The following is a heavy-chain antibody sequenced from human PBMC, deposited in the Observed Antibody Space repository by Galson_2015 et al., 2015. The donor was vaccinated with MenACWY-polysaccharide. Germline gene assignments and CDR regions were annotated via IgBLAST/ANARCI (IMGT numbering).Heavy chain of an antibody. V-gene: IGHV3-7*04. CDR3: SRALEE. CDR1: GFTFSSYW. J-gene: IGHJ4*02. CDR2: IKQDGSEK. Sequence: LRLSCAASGFTFSSYWMSWVRQAPGKGLEWVANIKQDGSEKYYVDSVKGRFTVSRDNAKNSVFLQMNSLRVEDTAVYYCSRALEEWGQGTPVTVSS.